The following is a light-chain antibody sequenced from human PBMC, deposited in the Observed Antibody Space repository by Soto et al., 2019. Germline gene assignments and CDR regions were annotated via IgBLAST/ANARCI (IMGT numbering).Light chain of an antibody. J-gene: IGKJ1*01. V-gene: IGKV3-15*01. CDR3: QQYDDWPPIT. CDR2: DAS. Sequence: EIVMTQSPATLSVSPGERATLSCRASRSISSNLAWYQQKPGQGPRLLIYDASIRASGISSRFRGSGSGTDFTLTISSLQSEDFAVYYCQQYDDWPPITFGQGTKVEI. CDR1: RSISSN.